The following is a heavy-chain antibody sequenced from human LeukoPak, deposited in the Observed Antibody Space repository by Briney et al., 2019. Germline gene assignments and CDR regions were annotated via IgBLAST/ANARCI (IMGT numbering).Heavy chain of an antibody. CDR3: ASDPIAASTY. CDR2: IYYSGST. D-gene: IGHD6-13*01. CDR1: GYSISSSSYY. Sequence: SETLSLTCTASGYSISSSSYYWGWIRQPPGKGLEWIGSIYYSGSTYYNPSLKSRVTISVDTSKNQFSLKLSSVTAADTAVYYCASDPIAASTYWGQGTLVTVSS. J-gene: IGHJ4*02. V-gene: IGHV4-39*01.